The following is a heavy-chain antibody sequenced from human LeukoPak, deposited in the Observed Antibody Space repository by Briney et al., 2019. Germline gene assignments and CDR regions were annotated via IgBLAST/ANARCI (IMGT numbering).Heavy chain of an antibody. D-gene: IGHD5-12*01. J-gene: IGHJ4*02. CDR3: AREGMVATFDY. Sequence: PGGSLRLSCAASGLTFSSYIMNWVRQAPGKGLEWVSSISSSSSYIYYADSVKGRFTISRDKAKNSLYLQMNSLRAEDTAIYYCAREGMVATFDYWGQGTLVTVSS. V-gene: IGHV3-21*01. CDR2: ISSSSSYI. CDR1: GLTFSSYI.